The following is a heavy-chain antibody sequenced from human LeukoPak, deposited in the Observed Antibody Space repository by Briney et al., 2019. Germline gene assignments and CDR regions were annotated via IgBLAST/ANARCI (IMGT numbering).Heavy chain of an antibody. V-gene: IGHV4-34*01. CDR1: GGSFSGYY. D-gene: IGHD3-9*01. Sequence: SETLSLTCAVYGGSFSGYYWSWIRQPPGKGLEWIGEINHSGSTNHNPSLKSRVTISVDTSKNQFSMKLSSVTAADTAVYYCASYDILTGYSHFDYWGQGTLVTVSS. CDR3: ASYDILTGYSHFDY. CDR2: INHSGST. J-gene: IGHJ4*02.